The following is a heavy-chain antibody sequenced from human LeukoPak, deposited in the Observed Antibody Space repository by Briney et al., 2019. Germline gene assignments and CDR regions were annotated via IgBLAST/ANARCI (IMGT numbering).Heavy chain of an antibody. D-gene: IGHD3-10*01. CDR3: ARDYYGSGSYLASHFDY. J-gene: IGHJ4*02. Sequence: PGGSLRLSCAASGFTFSSYSMNWVRQAPGKGLEWVSSISSSSSYIYYADSVKGGFTISRDNAKNSLYLQMNSLRAEDTAVYYCARDYYGSGSYLASHFDYWGQGTLVTVSS. CDR2: ISSSSSYI. CDR1: GFTFSSYS. V-gene: IGHV3-21*01.